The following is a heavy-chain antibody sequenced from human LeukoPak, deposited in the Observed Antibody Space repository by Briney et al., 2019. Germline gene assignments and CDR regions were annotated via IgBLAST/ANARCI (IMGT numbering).Heavy chain of an antibody. CDR1: GFTFSGYW. D-gene: IGHD2-21*02. V-gene: IGHV3-33*08. Sequence: PGGSLRLSCAASGFTFSGYWMHWVRHVPGKGLEWVAVMWYDGSNKYYADSVKGRFTISRDNSKNALYLQMNSLRAEDTAVYYCARGVVVTPRDYFDYWGQGTLVTVSS. CDR3: ARGVVVTPRDYFDY. J-gene: IGHJ4*02. CDR2: MWYDGSNK.